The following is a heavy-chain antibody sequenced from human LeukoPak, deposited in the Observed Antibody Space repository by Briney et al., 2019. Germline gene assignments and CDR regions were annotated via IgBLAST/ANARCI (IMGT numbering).Heavy chain of an antibody. CDR1: GFTFSSQA. CDR3: AKDQGYSSSWYFNWFDP. V-gene: IGHV3-23*01. CDR2: ISGSGGST. J-gene: IGHJ5*02. Sequence: PGGSLRLSCAASGFTFSSQAMSWVRQAPGKGLEWVSAISGSGGSTYYADSVKGRFTISRDTSKNTLYLHMNSLRAEDTAVYYCAKDQGYSSSWYFNWFDPWGQGTLVTVSS. D-gene: IGHD6-13*01.